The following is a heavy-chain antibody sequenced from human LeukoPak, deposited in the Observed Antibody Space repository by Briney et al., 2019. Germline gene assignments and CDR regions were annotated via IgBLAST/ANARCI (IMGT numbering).Heavy chain of an antibody. J-gene: IGHJ3*02. Sequence: ASVKASCKASGYTLTSYSMHWVRQAPGQGLEWMGIINPSGGSTTYAQKFQGRVTMTRDTSTGTVYMELSRLRSDDTAVYYCARDRLLWFGELSNAFDIWGQGTMVTVSS. CDR1: GYTLTSYS. V-gene: IGHV1-46*01. CDR3: ARDRLLWFGELSNAFDI. CDR2: INPSGGST. D-gene: IGHD3-10*01.